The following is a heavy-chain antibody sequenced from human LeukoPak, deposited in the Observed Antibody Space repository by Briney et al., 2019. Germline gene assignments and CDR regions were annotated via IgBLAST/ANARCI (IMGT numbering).Heavy chain of an antibody. J-gene: IGHJ4*02. CDR2: IYYSGST. V-gene: IGHV4-59*01. CDR1: GGSISSYY. CDR3: ARGPWQQLAHFDY. D-gene: IGHD6-13*01. Sequence: PSETLSLTCTVSGGSISSYYWSWIRQPPGKGLEWIGYIYYSGSTNYNPSLKSRVTISVDTSKNQFSLKLSSVTAADTAVYYCARGPWQQLAHFDYWGQGTLATVSS.